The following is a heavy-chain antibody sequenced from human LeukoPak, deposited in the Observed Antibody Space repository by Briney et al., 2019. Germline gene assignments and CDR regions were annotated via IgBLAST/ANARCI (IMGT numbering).Heavy chain of an antibody. Sequence: SQTLSLTCTVSGGSISSGSYYWSWIRQPAGKGLEWIGRIYTSGSTNYNPSLKSRVTISVDTSKNQFSLKLSSVTPADTAVYYCARYSYGYDWFDPWGQGTLVTVSS. CDR3: ARYSYGYDWFDP. CDR1: GGSISSGSYY. J-gene: IGHJ5*02. V-gene: IGHV4-61*02. D-gene: IGHD5-18*01. CDR2: IYTSGST.